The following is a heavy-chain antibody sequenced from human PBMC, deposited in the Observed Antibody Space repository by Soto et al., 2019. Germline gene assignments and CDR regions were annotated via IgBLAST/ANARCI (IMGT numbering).Heavy chain of an antibody. CDR1: GGSVSSGSYY. CDR3: AGDYSSSWFDP. V-gene: IGHV4-61*01. D-gene: IGHD6-13*01. Sequence: SETLSLTCTVSGGSVSSGSYYWSWIRQPPGKGLEWIGYIYYSGSTNYNPSLKSRVTISVDTSKNQFSLKLSSVTAADTAVYYCAGDYSSSWFDPWGQGTLVTVSS. CDR2: IYYSGST. J-gene: IGHJ5*02.